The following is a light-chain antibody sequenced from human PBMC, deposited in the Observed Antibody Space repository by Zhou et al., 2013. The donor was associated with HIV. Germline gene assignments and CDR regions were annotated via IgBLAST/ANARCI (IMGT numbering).Light chain of an antibody. Sequence: IQLTQSPSSLSASVGDRVTITCRASQDINTFLAWYQQKPGHAPKLVIYAASNLQSGVPSRFSGSGSGTNFTLTISSLQPEDFATYYCQQASSFPPLTFGGGTKVEIK. CDR1: QDINTF. CDR3: QQASSFPPLT. J-gene: IGKJ4*01. V-gene: IGKV1-12*01. CDR2: AAS.